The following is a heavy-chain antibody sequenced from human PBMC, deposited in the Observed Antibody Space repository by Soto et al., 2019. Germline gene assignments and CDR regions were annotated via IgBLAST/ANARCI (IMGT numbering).Heavy chain of an antibody. V-gene: IGHV4-61*01. CDR3: ARRNGDNY. CDR1: GGSVSSGSYY. D-gene: IGHD3-10*01. J-gene: IGHJ4*02. CDR2: IYYSGST. Sequence: QVQLQESGPGLVKPSETLSLTCTVSGGSVSSGSYYWSWIRQPPGKGREWIGYIYYSGSTNYNPSPKSRVTISVDTSKNQFSLKLSSVAAADPAVYYCARRNGDNYWGQGTLVTVSS.